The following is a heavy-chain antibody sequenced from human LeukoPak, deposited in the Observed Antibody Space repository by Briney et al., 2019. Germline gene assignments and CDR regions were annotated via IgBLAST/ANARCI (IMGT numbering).Heavy chain of an antibody. D-gene: IGHD2-2*01. CDR1: GFTFSSYA. J-gene: IGHJ3*02. CDR3: AKGAPGVVVVPAGATDAFDI. CDR2: ISGSGGST. V-gene: IGHV3-23*01. Sequence: GGSLRLSCAASGFTFSSYAMSWVRQAPGKGLEWVSAISGSGGSTYYADSVKGRFTISRDNSKNTLYLQMNSLRAEDTAVYYCAKGAPGVVVVPAGATDAFDIWGQGTMVTVSS.